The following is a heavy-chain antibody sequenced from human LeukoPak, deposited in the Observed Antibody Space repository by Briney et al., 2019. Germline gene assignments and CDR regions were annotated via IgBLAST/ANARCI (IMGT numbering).Heavy chain of an antibody. J-gene: IGHJ3*02. CDR1: GFTFSSYA. Sequence: GGSLRLSCAASGFTFSSYAMSWVRQAPGKGLEWVSAISGSGGCTYYADSVKGRFTISRDNSKNTLYLQMNSLRAEDTAVYYCAKDIDPYYYDSNDAFDIWGQGTMVTVSS. V-gene: IGHV3-23*01. CDR3: AKDIDPYYYDSNDAFDI. D-gene: IGHD3-22*01. CDR2: ISGSGGCT.